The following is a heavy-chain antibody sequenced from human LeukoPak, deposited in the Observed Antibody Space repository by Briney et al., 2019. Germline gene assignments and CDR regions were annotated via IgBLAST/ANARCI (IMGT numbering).Heavy chain of an antibody. Sequence: GRSLRLSCAASGFTFSSYTMNWVRQAPGKGLEWVSSISGSARYISYADSLKGRFAISRDNAKNSLYLQMNSLRAEDTAVYFCARGRDYYDSSGHPSYYFDFWGQGTLVTVSS. D-gene: IGHD3-22*01. J-gene: IGHJ4*02. V-gene: IGHV3-21*01. CDR1: GFTFSSYT. CDR3: ARGRDYYDSSGHPSYYFDF. CDR2: ISGSARYI.